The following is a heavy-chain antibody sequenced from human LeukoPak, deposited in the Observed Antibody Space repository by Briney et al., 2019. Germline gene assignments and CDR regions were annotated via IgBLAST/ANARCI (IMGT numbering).Heavy chain of an antibody. CDR2: IIPIFGTA. D-gene: IGHD2-2*01. J-gene: IGHJ4*02. Sequence: SVKVSCKASGGTFSSYAISWVRQAPGQGLEWMGGIIPIFGTANYAQKFQGRVTITADESTSTAYMELSSLRSEDTAVYYCAREIHDCSSTSCSVRFDCWGQGTLVTVSS. CDR3: AREIHDCSSTSCSVRFDC. V-gene: IGHV1-69*13. CDR1: GGTFSSYA.